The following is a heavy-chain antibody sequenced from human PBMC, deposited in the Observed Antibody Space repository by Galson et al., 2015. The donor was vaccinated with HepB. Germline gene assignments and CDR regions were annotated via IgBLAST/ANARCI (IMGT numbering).Heavy chain of an antibody. CDR1: GFTSSSYS. Sequence: SLRLSCAASGFTSSSYSMNWVRQAPGKGLEWVSSISSSSSYIYYADSVKGRFTISRDNAKNSLYLQMNSLRAEDTAVYYCARDVWFGEVGNYYYGMDVWGQGTTVTVSS. CDR3: ARDVWFGEVGNYYYGMDV. D-gene: IGHD3-10*01. CDR2: ISSSSSYI. J-gene: IGHJ6*02. V-gene: IGHV3-21*01.